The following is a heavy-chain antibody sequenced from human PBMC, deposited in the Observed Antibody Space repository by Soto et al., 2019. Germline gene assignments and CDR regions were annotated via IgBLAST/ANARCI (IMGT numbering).Heavy chain of an antibody. CDR3: ARREVGATADSTFNWFEP. V-gene: IGHV4-39*01. J-gene: IGHJ5*02. CDR1: GGSISSSSYY. D-gene: IGHD1-26*01. CDR2: IYYSGST. Sequence: SETLSLTCTVSGGSISSSSYYWGWIRQPPGKGLEWIGSIYYSGSTYYNPSLKSRVTISVDTSKNQFSLKLSSVTAADTAVYYCARREVGATADSTFNWFEPWGQGTLVTVSS.